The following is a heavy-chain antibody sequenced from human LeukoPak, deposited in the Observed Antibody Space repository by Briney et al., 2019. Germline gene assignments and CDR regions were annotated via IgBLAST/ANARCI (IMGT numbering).Heavy chain of an antibody. V-gene: IGHV3-74*01. CDR1: GFTFSSYW. CDR2: INADGSRT. J-gene: IGHJ4*02. CDR3: GEDRGDAAFDY. D-gene: IGHD2-21*01. Sequence: GGSLRLSCAASGFTFSSYWMHWVRQAPGKGLVWVSRINADGSRTSYADSVKGRFTISRDDAKNTLYLQMNSLRAEDTAMYYSGEDRGDAAFDYWGQGTLVTVSS.